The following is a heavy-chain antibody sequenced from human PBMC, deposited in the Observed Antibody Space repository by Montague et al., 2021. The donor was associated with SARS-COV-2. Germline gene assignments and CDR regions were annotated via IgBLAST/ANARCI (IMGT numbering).Heavy chain of an antibody. CDR2: IYLNGDK. CDR1: GFSLSTPNVG. CDR3: AHLIRYYDIFTGIPFDD. Sequence: PALVKPTQTLTLTCTFSGFSLSTPNVGVAWIRQPPGKALEWLAVIYLNGDKRYSPSLQRRLTITKDTSRNQVVVSLTNVDPLDTATYYCAHLIRYYDIFTGIPFDDWGQGTLVTVSS. J-gene: IGHJ4*02. D-gene: IGHD3-9*01. V-gene: IGHV2-5*01.